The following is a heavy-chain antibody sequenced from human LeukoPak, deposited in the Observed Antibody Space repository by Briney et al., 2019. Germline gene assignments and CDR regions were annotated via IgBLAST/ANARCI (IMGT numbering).Heavy chain of an antibody. Sequence: GGSLRLSCAASGFTFDDYGMSWVRQAPGKGLEWVSGINWNGGSTGYADSVKGRFTISRDNAKNSLYLQMNSLRAEDTALYYCARGDGLEAAGWFDYWGQGTLVTVSS. V-gene: IGHV3-20*04. D-gene: IGHD6-13*01. CDR1: GFTFDDYG. J-gene: IGHJ4*02. CDR3: ARGDGLEAAGWFDY. CDR2: INWNGGST.